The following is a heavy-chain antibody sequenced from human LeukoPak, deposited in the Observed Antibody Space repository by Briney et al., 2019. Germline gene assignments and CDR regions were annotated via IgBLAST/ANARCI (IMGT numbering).Heavy chain of an antibody. V-gene: IGHV3-33*01. J-gene: IGHJ4*02. CDR1: GFSFRTYN. CDR2: ISYNGGYI. D-gene: IGHD4-17*01. CDR3: TTEVPNGDLRFDY. Sequence: GGSLRLSCTASGFSFRTYNLRWVRQAPGKGLEWVVVISYNGGYIHYEDSVKGRFTISRDDSKNTLSLQMSGLRAEDTALYYCTTEVPNGDLRFDYGGQGTLVTVSS.